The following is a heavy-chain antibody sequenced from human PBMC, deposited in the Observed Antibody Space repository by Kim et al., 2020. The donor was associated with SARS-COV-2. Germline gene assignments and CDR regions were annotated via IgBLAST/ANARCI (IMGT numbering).Heavy chain of an antibody. J-gene: IGHJ5*02. CDR3: ASGALYYGRFDP. Sequence: SETLSLTCTVSGGSVSSGSYYWSWIRQPPGKGLEWIGYIYYSGSTNYNPSLKSRVTISVDTSKNQFSLKLSSVTAADTAVYYCASGALYYGRFDPWGQGTLVTVSS. CDR2: IYYSGST. D-gene: IGHD3-10*01. CDR1: GGSVSSGSYY. V-gene: IGHV4-61*01.